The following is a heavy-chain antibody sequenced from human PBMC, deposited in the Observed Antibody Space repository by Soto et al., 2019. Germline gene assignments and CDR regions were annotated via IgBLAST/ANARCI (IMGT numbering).Heavy chain of an antibody. CDR1: GYTFTSYA. V-gene: IGHV1-3*01. CDR3: AREHQYSSSSGMDWFDP. J-gene: IGHJ5*02. Sequence: GASVKVSCKASGYTFTSYAMHWVRQAPGQRLEWMGWINAGNGKANYAQKFQGRVTITRDESTSTAYMELSSLRSEDTAVYYCAREHQYSSSSGMDWFDPWGQGTLVTVSS. CDR2: INAGNGKA. D-gene: IGHD6-6*01.